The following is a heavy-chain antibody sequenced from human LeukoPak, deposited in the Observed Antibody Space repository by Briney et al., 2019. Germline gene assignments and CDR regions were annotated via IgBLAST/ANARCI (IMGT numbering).Heavy chain of an antibody. Sequence: GGSLRLSCAASGFTLSSYAMSWVRQAPGKGLEWVSAISDTGNTYHADSVKGRFTISRDSSKNPLFLQMNRLRPEDAAVNYCAISHGTSGRGSFCFPFDYWGLGTLVTVSS. CDR3: AISHGTSGRGSFCFPFDY. CDR1: GFTLSSYA. V-gene: IGHV3-23*01. D-gene: IGHD2-15*01. J-gene: IGHJ4*02. CDR2: ISDTGNT.